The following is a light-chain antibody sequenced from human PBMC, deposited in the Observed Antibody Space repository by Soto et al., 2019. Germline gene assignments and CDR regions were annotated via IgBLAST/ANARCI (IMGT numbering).Light chain of an antibody. Sequence: QLVLTQSPSASASLGASVKLTCTLSSGHSNYAIAWHQQQPEKGPRYLMKLNSDGSQSKGDGIPDRFSGSSSGAERYLTISSLQSEDEADYYCQTWGTGFWVFGGGTKLTVL. CDR2: LNSDGSQ. CDR3: QTWGTGFWV. CDR1: SGHSNYA. V-gene: IGLV4-69*01. J-gene: IGLJ3*02.